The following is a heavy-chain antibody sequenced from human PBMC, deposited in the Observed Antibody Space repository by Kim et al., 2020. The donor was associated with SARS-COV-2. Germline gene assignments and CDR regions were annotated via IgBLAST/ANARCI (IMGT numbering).Heavy chain of an antibody. D-gene: IGHD4-17*01. J-gene: IGHJ4*02. CDR3: AKAFIETDYGGNPFFDS. CDR2: ITWNSGTI. V-gene: IGHV3-9*01. CDR1: GFTFGNYA. Sequence: GGSLRLSCVGSGFTFGNYAIHWVRQAPGKGLEWVSGITWNSGTIGYADSVKGRFTISRDNVKNSLFLQMDSLRAEDTALYYCAKAFIETDYGGNPFFDSWGQGTRVTVSS.